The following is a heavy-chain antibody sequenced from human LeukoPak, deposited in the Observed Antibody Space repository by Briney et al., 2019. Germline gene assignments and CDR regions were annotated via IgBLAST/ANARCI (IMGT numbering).Heavy chain of an antibody. CDR1: GGSISSYY. J-gene: IGHJ6*03. Sequence: PSETLSLTCTVSGGSISSYYWSWIRQPPGKGLEWIGYVYYSGSTNYSPSLKSRVTISVDTSENQFSLKLSSVTAADTAVYYCARAIDSSSWYPRHYYYYMDVWGKGTTVTVSS. V-gene: IGHV4-59*08. CDR2: VYYSGST. D-gene: IGHD6-13*01. CDR3: ARAIDSSSWYPRHYYYYMDV.